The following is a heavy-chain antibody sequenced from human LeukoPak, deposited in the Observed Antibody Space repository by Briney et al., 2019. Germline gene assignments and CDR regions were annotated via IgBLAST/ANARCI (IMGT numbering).Heavy chain of an antibody. Sequence: SETLSLTCAVYGGSFSGYYWSWIRQPPGKGLEWLGEINHRGSTNYNPSLKSRVTISADTSKNQFSLKLSSVTAADTAVYYCARGLYGPDYWGQGTLVTVPS. V-gene: IGHV4-34*01. J-gene: IGHJ4*02. CDR1: GGSFSGYY. CDR2: INHRGST. D-gene: IGHD3-10*01. CDR3: ARGLYGPDY.